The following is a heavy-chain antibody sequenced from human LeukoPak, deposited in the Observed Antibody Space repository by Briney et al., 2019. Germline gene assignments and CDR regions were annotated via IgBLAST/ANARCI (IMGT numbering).Heavy chain of an antibody. D-gene: IGHD3-16*01. V-gene: IGHV4-59*11. CDR1: GGSISSHY. CDR2: IYYSGST. J-gene: IGHJ4*02. Sequence: PSETLSLTCTVSGGSISSHYWGWIRQPPGKGLEWIGYIYYSGSTNYNPSLKSRVTISVDTSKNQFSLKLRSVTAADTAVYYCARGDDYVPFDYWGQGTLVTVSS. CDR3: ARGDDYVPFDY.